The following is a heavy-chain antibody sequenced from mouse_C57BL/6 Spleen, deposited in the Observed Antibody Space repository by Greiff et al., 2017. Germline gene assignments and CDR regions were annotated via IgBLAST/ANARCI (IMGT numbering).Heavy chain of an antibody. J-gene: IGHJ3*01. D-gene: IGHD2-4*01. CDR2: IDPSDSYT. Sequence: VQLQQPGAELVMPGASVKLSCKASGYTFTSYWMHWVKQRPGQGLEWIGEIDPSDSYTNYNQKFKGKSTLTVDKSSSTAYMQLSSLTSEDSAVYYCARRDYGGGRFAYWGQGTLVTVSA. CDR1: GYTFTSYW. V-gene: IGHV1-69*01. CDR3: ARRDYGGGRFAY.